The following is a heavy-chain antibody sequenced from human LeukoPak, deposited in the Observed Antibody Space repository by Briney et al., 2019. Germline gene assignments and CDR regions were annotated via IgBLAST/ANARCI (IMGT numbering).Heavy chain of an antibody. CDR2: IKQDGSEK. J-gene: IGHJ4*02. CDR1: GFTFSGFS. V-gene: IGHV3-7*01. Sequence: GGSLRLSCAASGFTFSGFSMSWVRQSPTKGLEWVANIKQDGSEKYYVDSVKGRLTISRDNAKNSLSLQMNNLRVEDTAVYYCARAGSHWHYVYWGQGTVVTVSS. CDR3: ARAGSHWHYVY. D-gene: IGHD3-10*01.